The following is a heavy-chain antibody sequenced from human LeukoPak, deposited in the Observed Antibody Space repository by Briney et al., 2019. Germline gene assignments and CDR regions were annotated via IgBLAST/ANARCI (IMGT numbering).Heavy chain of an antibody. J-gene: IGHJ4*02. V-gene: IGHV3-30-3*01. Sequence: GGSLRLSCAASGFTFSSYAMHRVRQAPGKGLEWVAVISYDGSNKYYADSVKGRFTISRDNPKNLLFLQINSLRVEDTAVYYCARETPRRGETRDGYRWGQGTVVTVSS. CDR1: GFTFSSYA. D-gene: IGHD5-24*01. CDR2: ISYDGSNK. CDR3: ARETPRRGETRDGYR.